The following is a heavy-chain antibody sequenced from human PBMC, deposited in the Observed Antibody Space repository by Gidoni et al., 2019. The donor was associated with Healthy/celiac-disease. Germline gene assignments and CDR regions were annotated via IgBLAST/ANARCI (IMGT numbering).Heavy chain of an antibody. CDR1: GFTFADYA. CDR3: AKDQYYYGSGRYGMDV. Sequence: EVQLVESGGGLVQPGRSLRLSCAASGFTFADYAMHWVRQAPGKGLEWVSGISWNSGSIGYADSVKGRFTISRDNAKNSLYLQMNSLRAEDTALYYCAKDQYYYGSGRYGMDVWGQGTTVTVSS. V-gene: IGHV3-9*01. J-gene: IGHJ6*02. CDR2: ISWNSGSI. D-gene: IGHD3-10*01.